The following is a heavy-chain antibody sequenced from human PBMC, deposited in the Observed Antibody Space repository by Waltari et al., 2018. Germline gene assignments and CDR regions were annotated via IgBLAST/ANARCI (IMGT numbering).Heavy chain of an antibody. D-gene: IGHD3-22*01. CDR3: AKAYYHDKSDYSPGY. CDR1: GLTLRNYA. J-gene: IGHJ4*02. CDR2: MSVSGGYK. V-gene: IGHV3-23*01. Sequence: EVQLLESGGGLVQPGGSLRLSCAASGLTLRNYAMSWVGQVPGKGLEGISAMSVSGGYKYYADYVKGRFTISGDNSRNTLYLQMNSLRAEDTAVYYCAKAYYHDKSDYSPGYWGQGTLVRVSS.